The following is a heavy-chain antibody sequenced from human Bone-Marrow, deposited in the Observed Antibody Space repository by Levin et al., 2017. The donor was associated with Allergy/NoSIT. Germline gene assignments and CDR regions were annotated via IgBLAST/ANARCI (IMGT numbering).Heavy chain of an antibody. Sequence: SETLSLTCTVSGGSISSSSYYWGWIRQPPGKGLEWIGSIYYSGSTYYNPSLKSRVTISVDTSKNQFSLKLSSVTAADTAVYYCARHVSPEDAWFDPWGQGTLVTVSS. D-gene: IGHD1-14*01. CDR2: IYYSGST. J-gene: IGHJ5*02. V-gene: IGHV4-39*01. CDR1: GGSISSSSYY. CDR3: ARHVSPEDAWFDP.